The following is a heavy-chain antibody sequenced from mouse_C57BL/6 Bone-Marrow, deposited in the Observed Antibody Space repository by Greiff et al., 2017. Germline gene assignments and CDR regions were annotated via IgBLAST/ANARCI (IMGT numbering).Heavy chain of an antibody. CDR3: AKHESYYDYEGYFDY. V-gene: IGHV1-62-2*01. D-gene: IGHD2-4*01. Sequence: VQLKQSGAELVKPGASVKLSCKASGYIFTEYTIHWVKQRSGQGLEWIGWFYPGSGSIKYNERFKDKATLTADKSSNTVYMELSRLTSEDSAVYFCAKHESYYDYEGYFDYWGQGTTLTVSS. J-gene: IGHJ2*01. CDR2: FYPGSGSI. CDR1: GYIFTEYT.